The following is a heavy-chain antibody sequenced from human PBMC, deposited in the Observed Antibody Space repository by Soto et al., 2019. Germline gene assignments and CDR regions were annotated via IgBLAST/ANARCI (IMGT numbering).Heavy chain of an antibody. CDR2: IYSGGST. J-gene: IGHJ6*03. D-gene: IGHD2-15*01. V-gene: IGHV3-66*01. Sequence: GGSLRLSCAASGFTVSSNYMSWVRQAPGKGLEWVSVIYSGGSTYYADSVKGRFTISRDNSKNTLYLQMNSLRAEDTAVYYCARDGGGCSGGSCYLGYYYMDVWGKGTTVTVSS. CDR1: GFTVSSNY. CDR3: ARDGGGCSGGSCYLGYYYMDV.